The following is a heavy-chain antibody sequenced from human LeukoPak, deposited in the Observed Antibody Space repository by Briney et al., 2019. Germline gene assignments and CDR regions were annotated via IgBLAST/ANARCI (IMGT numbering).Heavy chain of an antibody. V-gene: IGHV3-33*01. CDR1: GFTFSSHD. CDR2: IWYDGSNK. J-gene: IGHJ6*03. CDR3: VRWGPDKAMDV. D-gene: IGHD7-27*01. Sequence: GGSLRLSCAASGFTFSSHDMHWVRQAPGKGLEWVAVIWYDGSNKYYADSVKGRFTISRDNSKNTLYVEMNSLRAEDTAVYYCVRWGPDKAMDVWDKGTTVTVSS.